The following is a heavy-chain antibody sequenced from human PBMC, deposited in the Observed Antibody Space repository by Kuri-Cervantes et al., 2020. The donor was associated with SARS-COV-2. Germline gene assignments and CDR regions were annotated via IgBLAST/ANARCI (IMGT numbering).Heavy chain of an antibody. Sequence: ASVKVSCKVSGYTLTELSMHWVRQAPGKGLEWMGGFDPEDGETIYAQKFQGRVTKTEDTSTDTAYMELSSLRSEDTAVYYCATARFQWELLPLSSWGQGTLVTVSS. J-gene: IGHJ5*02. V-gene: IGHV1-24*01. CDR2: FDPEDGET. CDR1: GYTLTELS. D-gene: IGHD1-26*01. CDR3: ATARFQWELLPLSS.